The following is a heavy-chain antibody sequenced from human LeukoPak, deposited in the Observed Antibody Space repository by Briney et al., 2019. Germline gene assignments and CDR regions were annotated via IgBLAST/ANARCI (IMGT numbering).Heavy chain of an antibody. J-gene: IGHJ4*02. CDR2: ISYDGSYK. D-gene: IGHD4-17*01. Sequence: QPGRSLRLSCAASGFTFSSYGMHWVRQAPGKGLEWVAVISYDGSYKYYAGSVKGRFTISRDNSKNTLYLQMNSLRAEDTAVYYCAKVGDYGDYALDYWGQGTLVTVSS. V-gene: IGHV3-30*18. CDR3: AKVGDYGDYALDY. CDR1: GFTFSSYG.